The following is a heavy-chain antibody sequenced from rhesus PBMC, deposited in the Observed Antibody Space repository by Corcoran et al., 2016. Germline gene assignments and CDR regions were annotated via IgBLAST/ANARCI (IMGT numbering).Heavy chain of an antibody. J-gene: IGHJ6*01. V-gene: IGHV3-201*01. CDR3: AKDKGEAPYVGLDS. Sequence: EVQLVESGGGVVQPGGSLRLSCAASGFTSDDYAMHWVRHAPGKGMWWASAVSWEGGSTGYDNAVKGRVTISRDNAKNSLYLQMDRLRAEDTALYYCAKDKGEAPYVGLDSWGRGVVVTVSS. CDR1: GFTSDDYA. CDR2: VSWEGGST. D-gene: IGHD2-15*01.